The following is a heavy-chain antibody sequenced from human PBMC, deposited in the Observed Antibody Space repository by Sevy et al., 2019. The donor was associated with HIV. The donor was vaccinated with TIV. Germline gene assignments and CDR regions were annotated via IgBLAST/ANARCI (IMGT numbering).Heavy chain of an antibody. CDR3: ARGPPYQYGPSGFFDY. J-gene: IGHJ4*02. D-gene: IGHD3-10*01. V-gene: IGHV3-30-3*01. CDR2: VSYDGTVK. CDR1: GFTFNNYA. Sequence: GGSLRLSCVASGFTFNNYAMHWVRQAPGKGLEWVTLVSYDGTVKNYAYSVKGRFTISRDDSKNTVYLQMYSLRTEDTAVFYCARGPPYQYGPSGFFDYWGQGTLVTVSS.